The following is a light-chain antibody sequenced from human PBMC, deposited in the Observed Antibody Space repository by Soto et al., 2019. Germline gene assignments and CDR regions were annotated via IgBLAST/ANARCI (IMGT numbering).Light chain of an antibody. CDR1: QDINRW. J-gene: IGKJ1*01. V-gene: IGKV1-5*01. CDR3: QQYDGDPT. Sequence: DIQMTQSPSTLSASVGDRVTITCRASQDINRWLAWYQQTPGKGPKFLMYDASTLPSVGPSRFSGSGSGTEFTLTISSLQPDDLATYVCQQYDGDPTFGQGTNVEIK. CDR2: DAS.